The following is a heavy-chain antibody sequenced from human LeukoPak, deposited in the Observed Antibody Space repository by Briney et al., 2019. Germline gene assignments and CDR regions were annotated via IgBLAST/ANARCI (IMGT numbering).Heavy chain of an antibody. D-gene: IGHD6-13*01. V-gene: IGHV4-30-4*08. CDR1: GGSISSGDYY. J-gene: IGHJ4*02. CDR3: ARARASIAAAGTVDY. CDR2: IYYSGST. Sequence: LQTLSLTCTVSGGSISSGDYYWSWIRQPPGKGLEWIGYIYYSGSTYYNPSLKSRVTISVDTSKNQFSLKLSSVTAADTAMYYCARARASIAAAGTVDYWGQGTLVTVSS.